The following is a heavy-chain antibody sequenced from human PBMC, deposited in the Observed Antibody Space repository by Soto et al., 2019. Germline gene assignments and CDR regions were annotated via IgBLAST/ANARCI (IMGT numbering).Heavy chain of an antibody. CDR2: IIPIFGTA. CDR3: ARGEFDIVVVTAAIGYYYYGMDV. D-gene: IGHD2-2*01. J-gene: IGHJ6*02. CDR1: GGTFSSYA. V-gene: IGHV1-69*13. Sequence: SVKVSCKASGGTFSSYAISWVRQAPGQGLEWMGGIIPIFGTANYAQKFQGRVTITADESTSTAYMELSSLRSEDTAVYYCARGEFDIVVVTAAIGYYYYGMDVWGQGTTVTVSS.